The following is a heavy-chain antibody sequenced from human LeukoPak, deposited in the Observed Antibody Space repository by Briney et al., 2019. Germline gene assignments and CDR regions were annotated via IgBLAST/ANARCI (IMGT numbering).Heavy chain of an antibody. Sequence: SETLSLTCAVYGGSFSGYYWSWIRQPPGKGLEWTGEINHSGSTNYNPSLKSRVTISVDTSKNQFSLKLSSVTAADTAAYYCARVLWGIVVVPAAMKIFDYWGQGTLVTVSS. CDR1: GGSFSGYY. CDR2: INHSGST. D-gene: IGHD2-2*01. CDR3: ARVLWGIVVVPAAMKIFDY. J-gene: IGHJ4*02. V-gene: IGHV4-34*01.